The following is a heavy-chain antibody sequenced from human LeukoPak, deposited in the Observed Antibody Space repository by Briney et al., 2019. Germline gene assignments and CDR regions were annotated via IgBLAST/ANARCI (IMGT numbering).Heavy chain of an antibody. D-gene: IGHD2-2*01. CDR3: AKEGLLVVPATRGTYFDY. CDR1: GFTFSSHG. Sequence: PGGSLRLSCAASGFTFSSHGMHWVRQAPGKGLEWVAFIRYDGSNKYYADSVKGRFTISRDNSKNTLYLQMNSLRAEDTAVYYCAKEGLLVVPATRGTYFDYWGQGTLVTVSS. J-gene: IGHJ4*02. V-gene: IGHV3-30*02. CDR2: IRYDGSNK.